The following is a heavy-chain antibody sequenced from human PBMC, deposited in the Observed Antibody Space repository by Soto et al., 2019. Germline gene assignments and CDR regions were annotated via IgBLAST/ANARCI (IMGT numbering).Heavy chain of an antibody. V-gene: IGHV3-23*01. CDR1: GFTFSSYA. CDR3: AKESCSGGSCLGPDYNWFDP. CDR2: ISGSGGST. D-gene: IGHD2-15*01. J-gene: IGHJ5*02. Sequence: HPGGSLRLSCAASGFTFSSYAMSWVRQAPGKGLEWVSAISGSGGSTYYADSVKGRFTISRDNSKNTLYLQMNSLRAEDTAVYYCAKESCSGGSCLGPDYNWFDPWGQGTLVTVSS.